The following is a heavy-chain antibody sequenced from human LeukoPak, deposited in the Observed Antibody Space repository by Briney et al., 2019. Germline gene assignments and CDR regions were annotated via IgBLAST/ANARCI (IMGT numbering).Heavy chain of an antibody. D-gene: IGHD3-16*01. CDR1: GFTFDDFA. J-gene: IGHJ6*03. CDR2: ITWDSGFI. V-gene: IGHV3-9*03. CDR3: AKGGGGRLIYYYYMDV. Sequence: PGGSLRLSCAASGFTFDDFAMHWVRQAPGKGLEWVSGITWDSGFIGYADSVKGRFTISRDDAKNSLYLQMNSLRAEDMALYYCAKGGGGRLIYYYYMDVWGTGTTVTVSS.